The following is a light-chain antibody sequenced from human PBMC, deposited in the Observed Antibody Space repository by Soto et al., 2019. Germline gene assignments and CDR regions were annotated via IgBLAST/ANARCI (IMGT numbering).Light chain of an antibody. CDR2: FGS. CDR1: QSLLQSNGYNY. Sequence: DIVMTQSPLSLPVTPGEPASISCSSSQSLLQSNGYNYLDWYLQKPGQSPQLLIYFGSYRASGVPDRFSCSGSGTDFTLKIRRVEAEDVGGYYCMQAQQTPPTFGQGTKVEI. CDR3: MQAQQTPPT. V-gene: IGKV2-28*01. J-gene: IGKJ1*01.